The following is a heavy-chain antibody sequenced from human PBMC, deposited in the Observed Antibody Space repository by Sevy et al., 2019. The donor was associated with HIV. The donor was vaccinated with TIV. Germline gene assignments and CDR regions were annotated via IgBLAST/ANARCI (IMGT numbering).Heavy chain of an antibody. CDR3: ARGARGYSGYDSYYFDY. J-gene: IGHJ4*02. CDR1: GGTFSSYA. Sequence: ASVKVSCKASGGTFSSYAISWVRQAPGQGLEWMGGIIPIFGTANYAQKFQGRVTITADESTSTAYMELSSLRSEDTAVYYCARGARGYSGYDSYYFDYWGQGTWSPSPQ. D-gene: IGHD5-12*01. CDR2: IIPIFGTA. V-gene: IGHV1-69*13.